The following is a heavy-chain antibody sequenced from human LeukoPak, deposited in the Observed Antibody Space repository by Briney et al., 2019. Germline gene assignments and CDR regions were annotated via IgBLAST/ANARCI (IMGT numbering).Heavy chain of an antibody. D-gene: IGHD3-3*01. CDR3: ARGLYDFWSGYPIRMDV. CDR1: GGSFSGYY. CDR2: INHSGST. J-gene: IGHJ6*02. Sequence: SETLSLTCAVYGGSFSGYYWSWIRQPPGKGLEWIGEINHSGSTNYNPSLKSRVTISVDTSKNQFSLKLSPVTAADTAVYYCARGLYDFWSGYPIRMDVWGQGTTVTVSS. V-gene: IGHV4-34*01.